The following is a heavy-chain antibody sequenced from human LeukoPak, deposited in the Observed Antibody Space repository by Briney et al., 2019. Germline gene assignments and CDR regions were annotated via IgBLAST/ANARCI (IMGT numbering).Heavy chain of an antibody. Sequence: PSETLSLTCAVCGGSFSGYYWSWIRQPPGKGVEWIGEINHSGSTNYNPSLKSRVTISVDTSKNQSPLKLSSVTAADTAVYYCARQTYDAFDIWGQGTMVTVSS. CDR3: ARQTYDAFDI. CDR2: INHSGST. J-gene: IGHJ3*02. V-gene: IGHV4-34*01. CDR1: GGSFSGYY.